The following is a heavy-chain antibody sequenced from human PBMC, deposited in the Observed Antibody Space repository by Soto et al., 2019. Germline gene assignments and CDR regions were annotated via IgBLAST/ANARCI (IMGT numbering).Heavy chain of an antibody. V-gene: IGHV4-30-4*01. Sequence: QVQLQESGPGLVKPSQTLSLTCTVSGDSFSSGDYYWSWIRQPPGKGLEWIGYSYYSGSTYYNPSLKSRVTISVDTSKNQFSLKLSSVTAADTAVYFCARLPTVAHDAFDIWGQGTMVTVSS. J-gene: IGHJ3*02. D-gene: IGHD2-21*01. CDR2: SYYSGST. CDR1: GDSFSSGDYY. CDR3: ARLPTVAHDAFDI.